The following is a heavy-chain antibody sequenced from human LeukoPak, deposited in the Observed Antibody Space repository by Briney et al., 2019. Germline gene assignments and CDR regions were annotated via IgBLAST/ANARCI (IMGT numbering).Heavy chain of an antibody. CDR3: ARDLHYYVAMDV. D-gene: IGHD3-10*02. Sequence: GGSLRLSCTASGFAFSVYAMSWLRQPPGKGLEWVSTINANSGTTSYAASVRGRFTISRDNSKNTLYLQLNTLRADDTATYYCARDLHYYVAMDVWGQGTTVTVSS. V-gene: IGHV3-23*01. CDR2: INANSGTT. CDR1: GFAFSVYA. J-gene: IGHJ6*02.